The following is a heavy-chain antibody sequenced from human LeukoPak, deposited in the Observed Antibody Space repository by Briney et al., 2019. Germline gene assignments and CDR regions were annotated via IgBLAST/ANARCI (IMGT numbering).Heavy chain of an antibody. Sequence: GASVKVSCKASGYTFTSYGISWVRQAPGQGLEWMGWISAYNGNTNYAQKLQGRVTMTTDTSTSTAYMEPRSLRSDDTAVYYCARDYGGNYYNWFDPWGQGTLVTVSS. D-gene: IGHD4-23*01. CDR2: ISAYNGNT. V-gene: IGHV1-18*01. CDR3: ARDYGGNYYNWFDP. CDR1: GYTFTSYG. J-gene: IGHJ5*02.